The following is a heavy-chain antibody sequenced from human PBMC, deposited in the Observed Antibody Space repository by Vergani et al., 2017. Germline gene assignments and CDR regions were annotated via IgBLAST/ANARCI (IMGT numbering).Heavy chain of an antibody. CDR2: INPNSGGT. V-gene: IGHV1-2*02. CDR1: GYTFTGYY. CDR3: ARGGCSSTSCYRYNWFDP. Sequence: QVQLVQSGAEVKKPGASVKVSCKASGYTFTGYYMHWVRQAPGQGLEWMGWINPNSGGTNYAQKFQGRVNITRDTSISTAYMELSRLGSDDTAVYYCARGGCSSTSCYRYNWFDPWGQGTMVTVSS. D-gene: IGHD2-2*01. J-gene: IGHJ5*02.